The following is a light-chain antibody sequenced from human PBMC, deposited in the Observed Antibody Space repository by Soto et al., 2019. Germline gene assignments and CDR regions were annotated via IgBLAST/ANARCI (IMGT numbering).Light chain of an antibody. Sequence: DIQMTQSPSTLSASVGDRVTITCRASQSISSRLAWYQQKPGKAPKLLIYDASSLESGVPSRFSGSGSGTEFTLTISSLQPDDFATYYCQQYNSSSSTFGQGTKVDI. V-gene: IGKV1-5*01. CDR1: QSISSR. CDR2: DAS. CDR3: QQYNSSSST. J-gene: IGKJ1*01.